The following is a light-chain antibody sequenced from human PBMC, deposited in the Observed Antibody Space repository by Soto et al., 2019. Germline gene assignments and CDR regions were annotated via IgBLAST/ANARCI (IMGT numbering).Light chain of an antibody. CDR3: QQYGNSPQT. CDR1: QSVSSD. Sequence: EIAMTQSPATLSVSPGDRATISCRASQSVSSDLAWYHQKPGQAPRLLIYGASSRATGIPNRFSGSGSGTDFTLTISRLEPEDFAVYYCQQYGNSPQTFGQGTKVDI. V-gene: IGKV3-20*01. CDR2: GAS. J-gene: IGKJ1*01.